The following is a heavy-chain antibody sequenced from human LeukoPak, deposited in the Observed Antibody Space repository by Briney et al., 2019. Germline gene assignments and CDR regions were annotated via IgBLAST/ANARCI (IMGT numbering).Heavy chain of an antibody. CDR2: IIPILGIA. Sequence: SVKVSCKASGGTFSSYAISWVRQAPGQGLEWMGRIIPILGIANYAQKFQGRVTITADKSASTAYMELSSLRSEDTAVYYCARGYTPFDYWGQGTLVTVSS. CDR3: ARGYTPFDY. CDR1: GGTFSSYA. V-gene: IGHV1-69*04. J-gene: IGHJ4*02. D-gene: IGHD6-13*01.